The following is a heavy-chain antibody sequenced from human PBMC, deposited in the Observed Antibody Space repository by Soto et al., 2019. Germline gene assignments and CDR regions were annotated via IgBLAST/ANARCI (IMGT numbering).Heavy chain of an antibody. Sequence: PGGSLRLSCSASGFTFSSYATHWVRQAPGKGLEYVSTVSSHGGSTYYADSVKGRFTISRDNSKNTLYLQMSSLRPEDTAVYYCVKTLQYSYGLPHWGQGT. J-gene: IGHJ4*02. CDR3: VKTLQYSYGLPH. CDR1: GFTFSSYA. D-gene: IGHD5-18*01. CDR2: VSSHGGST. V-gene: IGHV3-64D*06.